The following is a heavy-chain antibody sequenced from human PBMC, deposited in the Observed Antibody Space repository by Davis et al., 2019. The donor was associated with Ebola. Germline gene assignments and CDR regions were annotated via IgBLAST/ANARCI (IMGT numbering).Heavy chain of an antibody. V-gene: IGHV4-34*01. D-gene: IGHD2-2*01. J-gene: IGHJ6*02. CDR2: INHSGST. CDR3: ARERRIVVVPAAAHYYYYGMDV. Sequence: MPSETLSLTCAAYGGSFSGYYWSWIRQPPGKGLEWIGEINHSGSTNYNPSLKSRVTISVDTSKNQFSLKLSSVTAADTAVYYCARERRIVVVPAAAHYYYYGMDVWGQGTTVTVSS. CDR1: GGSFSGYY.